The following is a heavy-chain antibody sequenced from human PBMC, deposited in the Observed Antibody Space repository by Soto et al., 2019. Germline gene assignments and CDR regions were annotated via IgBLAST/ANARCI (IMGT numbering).Heavy chain of an antibody. D-gene: IGHD1-26*01. CDR1: GFTVSNAW. CDR2: VKSKTDGGAT. V-gene: IGHV3-15*07. J-gene: IGHJ3*02. CDR3: TTDQKAQYSGNYYGAFDI. Sequence: EVQVVESGGGLVKPGGSLRLSCAASGFTVSNAWMNWVRQAPGKGLEWVGRVKSKTDGGATDYAAPVKGRFTISRDDSINTLYLQMNSLKTEDKAVYYCTTDQKAQYSGNYYGAFDIWGQGTMVTVSS.